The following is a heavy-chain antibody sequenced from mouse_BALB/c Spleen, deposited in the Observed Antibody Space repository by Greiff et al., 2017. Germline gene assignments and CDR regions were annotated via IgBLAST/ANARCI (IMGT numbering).Heavy chain of an antibody. CDR2: IYPYNGGT. Sequence: EVQLQQSGPELVKPGASVKISCKASGYTFTDYNMHWVKQSHGKSLEWIGYIYPYNGGTGYNQKFKSKATLTVDNSSSTAYMELRSLTSEDSAVYYCARSGNGNYGFAYWGQGTLVTVSA. CDR1: GYTFTDYN. CDR3: ARSGNGNYGFAY. V-gene: IGHV1S29*02. D-gene: IGHD2-1*01. J-gene: IGHJ3*01.